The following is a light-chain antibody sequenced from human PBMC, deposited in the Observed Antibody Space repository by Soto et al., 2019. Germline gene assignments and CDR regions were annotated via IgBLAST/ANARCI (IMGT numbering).Light chain of an antibody. CDR2: EVS. Sequence: QSALPQPPSVSGSPGQSIPTSCTGTSSAVGGYRYVSWFQQHPGKAPKVVIYEVSNRPSGVSSRFSGSKSGNTASLSISGLQTEDDANYYCSSSTRSTTFEFGNGTQVTV. V-gene: IGLV2-14*01. CDR1: SSAVGGYRY. CDR3: SSSTRSTTFE. J-gene: IGLJ1*01.